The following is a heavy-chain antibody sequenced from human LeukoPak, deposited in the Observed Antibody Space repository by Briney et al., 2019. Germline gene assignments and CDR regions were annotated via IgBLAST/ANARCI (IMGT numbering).Heavy chain of an antibody. CDR2: VSYDGSYK. Sequence: GGSLRLSCAAAGFTFSKFAMHWVRQAPGKGLEWVAVVSYDGSYKYYADSVKGRFTISRDNSKNTLYLQMNSLRAEDTAVYYCVRAPGYGAAYYFDYWGQGTLVTVSS. J-gene: IGHJ4*02. D-gene: IGHD1-1*01. V-gene: IGHV3-30*04. CDR3: VRAPGYGAAYYFDY. CDR1: GFTFSKFA.